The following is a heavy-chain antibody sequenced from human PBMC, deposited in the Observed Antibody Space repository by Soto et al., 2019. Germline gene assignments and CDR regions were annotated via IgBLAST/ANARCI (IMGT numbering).Heavy chain of an antibody. CDR1: GFTFNKFG. CDR3: ARDRSNWSSLDY. J-gene: IGHJ4*02. V-gene: IGHV3-33*01. Sequence: QVQLVESGGGVVQSGRSLRLACAASGFTFNKFGINWVRQAPGKGLEWVAVIWNDGSNETYADSVEGRFTISRDNSKNTLYLQMNSLRAEDTAVYYCARDRSNWSSLDYWGQGTLVTVSS. CDR2: IWNDGSNE. D-gene: IGHD6-13*01.